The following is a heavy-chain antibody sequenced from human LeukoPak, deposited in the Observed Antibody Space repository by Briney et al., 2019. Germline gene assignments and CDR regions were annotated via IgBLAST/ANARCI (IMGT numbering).Heavy chain of an antibody. V-gene: IGHV1-2*02. J-gene: IGHJ3*02. Sequence: ASVRVSCKASGYTFTSYGISWVRQAPGQGLEWMGWINPNSGGTNYAQKFQGRVTMTRDTSISTAYMELSRLRSDDTAVYYCAKNSGSYYVAFDIWGQGTMVTVSS. CDR1: GYTFTSYG. D-gene: IGHD1-26*01. CDR3: AKNSGSYYVAFDI. CDR2: INPNSGGT.